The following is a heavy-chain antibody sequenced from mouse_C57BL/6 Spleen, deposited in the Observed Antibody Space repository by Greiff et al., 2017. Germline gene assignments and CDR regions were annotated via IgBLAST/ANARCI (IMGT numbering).Heavy chain of an antibody. D-gene: IGHD1-1*01. V-gene: IGHV1-53*01. J-gene: IGHJ1*03. CDR2: INPSNGGT. CDR1: GYTFTSYW. CDR3: ARQVYYGTRYFDV. Sequence: QVQLKQPGTELVKPGASVKLSCKASGYTFTSYWMHWVKQRPGQGLEWIGNINPSNGGTNYNEKFKSKATLTVDKSSSTAYMQLSSLTSEDSAVYYCARQVYYGTRYFDVWGTGTTVTVSS.